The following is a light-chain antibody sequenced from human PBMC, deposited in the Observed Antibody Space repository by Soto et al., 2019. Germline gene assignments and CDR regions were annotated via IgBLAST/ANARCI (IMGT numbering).Light chain of an antibody. J-gene: IGKJ1*01. Sequence: DIQMTQSPSTLSASVGDRVTITCRASQSISVWLAWYQQRPGKAPKLLIYKASIIESGVPSRFSGSGSGTEFTLTISSLQPDDFATYYCQEYNSYWTFGQGTKVDIK. CDR1: QSISVW. CDR2: KAS. CDR3: QEYNSYWT. V-gene: IGKV1-5*03.